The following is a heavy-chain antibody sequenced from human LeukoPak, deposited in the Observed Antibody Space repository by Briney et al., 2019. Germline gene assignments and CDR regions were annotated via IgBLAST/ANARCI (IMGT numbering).Heavy chain of an antibody. Sequence: PSQTLSLTCAVAGGSINGGGYYCNWVRQHPGKGLEWIGCIHPTGNLYYNPSLTGRSTISVDTSKSHFSLNLTSVTAADTAVYYCARGADAHKVAYWSQGTLVTVSS. CDR2: IHPTGNL. CDR1: GGSINGGGYY. V-gene: IGHV4-31*11. J-gene: IGHJ4*02. CDR3: ARGADAHKVAY. D-gene: IGHD2-2*01.